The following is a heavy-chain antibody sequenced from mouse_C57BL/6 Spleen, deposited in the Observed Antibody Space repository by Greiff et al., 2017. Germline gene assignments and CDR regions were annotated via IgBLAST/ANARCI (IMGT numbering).Heavy chain of an antibody. D-gene: IGHD3-2*02. CDR1: GYTFTSYW. J-gene: IGHJ3*01. V-gene: IGHV1-61*01. CDR3: ARRAAQATGWCAY. CDR2: IYPSDSET. Sequence: QVQLQQPGAELVRPGSSVKLSCKASGYTFTSYWMDWVKQRPGQGLEWIGNIYPSDSETHYNPKFKDKATLTVDKSSSTAYMQLSSLTSEDSAVYYCARRAAQATGWCAYWGQGTLVTVSA.